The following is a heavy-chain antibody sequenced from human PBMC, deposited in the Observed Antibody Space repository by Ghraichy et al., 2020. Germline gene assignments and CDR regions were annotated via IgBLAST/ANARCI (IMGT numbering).Heavy chain of an antibody. Sequence: GGSLRLSCAASGFTFSSYAMHWVRQAPGKGLEWVAVISYDGSNKYYADSVKGRFTISRDNSKNTLYLQMNSLRAEDTAVYYCARDWGAAYIYYYGSGYFDYWGQGTLVTVSS. V-gene: IGHV3-30*04. CDR3: ARDWGAAYIYYYGSGYFDY. D-gene: IGHD3-10*01. CDR1: GFTFSSYA. CDR2: ISYDGSNK. J-gene: IGHJ4*02.